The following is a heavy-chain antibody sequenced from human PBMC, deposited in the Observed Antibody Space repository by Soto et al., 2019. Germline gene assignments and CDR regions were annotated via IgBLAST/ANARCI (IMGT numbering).Heavy chain of an antibody. J-gene: IGHJ3*02. CDR2: IWFDGSDK. D-gene: IGHD2-15*01. CDR3: ARLYCSASSCYSVGAFDI. CDR1: GYSLSSYD. V-gene: IGHV3-33*08. Sequence: GGSLRLSCAASGYSLSSYDIHWVRQAPGKGLEWVALIWFDGSDKYYTESVKGRFTISRDNSKSTLYLQMNSLRAEDTAVYYCARLYCSASSCYSVGAFDIRGQGTMVTVSS.